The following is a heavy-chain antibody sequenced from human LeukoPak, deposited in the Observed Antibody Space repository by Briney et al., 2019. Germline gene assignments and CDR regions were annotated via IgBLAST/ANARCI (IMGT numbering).Heavy chain of an antibody. CDR1: GGTFSSYA. V-gene: IGHV1-18*01. J-gene: IGHJ4*02. CDR2: ISAYNGNT. Sequence: GASVKVSCKASGGTFSSYAISWVRQAPGQGLEWMGWISAYNGNTNYAQKLQGRVTMTTDTSTSTAYMELRSLRSDDTAVYYCARDSVLLWFGDWGQGTLVTVSS. CDR3: ARDSVLLWFGD. D-gene: IGHD3-10*01.